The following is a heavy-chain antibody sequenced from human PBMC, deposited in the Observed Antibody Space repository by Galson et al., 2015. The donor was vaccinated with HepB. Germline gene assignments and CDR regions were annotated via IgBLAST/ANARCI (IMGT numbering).Heavy chain of an antibody. D-gene: IGHD1-26*01. Sequence: LRLSCAASGFTFSRFYMGWVRQAPGKGLEWVANIKQDGSEGNYVDSVKGRFTISRDNAKNSLFLQMDSLRAEDTALYYCARDPLGADIFDMWGQGTMVTVSA. CDR1: GFTFSRFY. CDR3: ARDPLGADIFDM. J-gene: IGHJ3*02. CDR2: IKQDGSEG. V-gene: IGHV3-7*01.